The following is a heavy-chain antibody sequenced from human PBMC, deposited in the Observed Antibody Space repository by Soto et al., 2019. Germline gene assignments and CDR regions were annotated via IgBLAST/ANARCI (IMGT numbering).Heavy chain of an antibody. CDR1: GFTFSDHY. J-gene: IGHJ4*02. CDR2: ISGSGGST. D-gene: IGHD3-16*02. V-gene: IGHV3-23*01. CDR3: AKGTMITFGGVIGLYFDY. Sequence: GGSLRLSCAASGFTFSDHYMDWVRQAPGKGLEWVSAISGSGGSTYYADSVKGRFTISRDNSKNTLYPQMNSLRAEDTAVYYCAKGTMITFGGVIGLYFDYWGQGTLVTVSS.